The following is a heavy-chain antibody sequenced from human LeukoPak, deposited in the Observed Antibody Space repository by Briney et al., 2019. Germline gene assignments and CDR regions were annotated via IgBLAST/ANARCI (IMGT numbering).Heavy chain of an antibody. J-gene: IGHJ3*02. D-gene: IGHD6-13*01. V-gene: IGHV3-21*01. Sequence: GGSLRLSCAASGFTFSSYSMNWVRQAPGKGLEWVSSISSSSYIYYADSVKGRFTISRDNAKNSLYLQMNSLRAEDTAVYYCARDLAAAGTLYAFDIWGQGTMVTVSS. CDR1: GFTFSSYS. CDR3: ARDLAAAGTLYAFDI. CDR2: ISSSSYI.